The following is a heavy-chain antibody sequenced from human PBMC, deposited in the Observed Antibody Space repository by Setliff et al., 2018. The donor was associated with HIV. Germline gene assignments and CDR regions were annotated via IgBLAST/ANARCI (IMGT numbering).Heavy chain of an antibody. D-gene: IGHD3-22*01. CDR1: GGSFNDYY. V-gene: IGHV4-34*01. Sequence: SETLSLTCAVYGGSFNDYYWTWIRQPPGKGLEWIGEINHSGSTNYNPSLKSRVTISLDTSKNQFSLKLRSVTAADTAVYYCARGFSGDYLFTGYMDVWGKGTTVTVSS. CDR2: INHSGST. CDR3: ARGFSGDYLFTGYMDV. J-gene: IGHJ6*03.